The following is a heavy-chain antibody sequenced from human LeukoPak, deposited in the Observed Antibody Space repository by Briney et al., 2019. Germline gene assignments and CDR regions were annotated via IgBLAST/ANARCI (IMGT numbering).Heavy chain of an antibody. D-gene: IGHD3-3*01. Sequence: GASVKVSCKVSGYIFTVYGISWVRQAPGQGLEWMGWINTFSGSTYYAQKFQGRVTMTTDTSTSTAYTDLRSLRSDDTAVYYCARWRYDFWSGYSDYWGQGTLVTVSS. CDR2: INTFSGST. CDR1: GYIFTVYG. J-gene: IGHJ4*02. CDR3: ARWRYDFWSGYSDY. V-gene: IGHV1-18*01.